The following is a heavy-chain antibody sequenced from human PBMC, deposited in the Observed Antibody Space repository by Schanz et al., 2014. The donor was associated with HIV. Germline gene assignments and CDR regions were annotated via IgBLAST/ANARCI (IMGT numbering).Heavy chain of an antibody. CDR2: ISSSGTYI. V-gene: IGHV3-21*01. Sequence: VQLVESGGGLVKPGGSLRLSCAASGFTFSSYGMNWVRQAPGKGLEWVSSISSSGTYIHYADSVKGRFTISRDNAKNSLYLQMNSLRAEDTAVYYCARDWRPNYDFWSGSIGVIGMDVWGQGTTVTVSS. J-gene: IGHJ6*02. CDR3: ARDWRPNYDFWSGSIGVIGMDV. CDR1: GFTFSSYG. D-gene: IGHD3-3*01.